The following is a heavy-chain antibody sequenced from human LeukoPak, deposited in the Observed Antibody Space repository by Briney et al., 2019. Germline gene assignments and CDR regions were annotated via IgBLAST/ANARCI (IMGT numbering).Heavy chain of an antibody. V-gene: IGHV4-31*03. D-gene: IGHD3-22*01. J-gene: IGHJ4*02. Sequence: PSETLSLTCTESGASFSSGDQYWNWIRQSPGEGLEWIGSIHPSGTLYNNPSLENRVTMSMDTSKNQFSLNLNSVTAADTAVYFCSRGLDSRKLGYWGQGTLVTVSS. CDR2: IHPSGTL. CDR1: GASFSSGDQY. CDR3: SRGLDSRKLGY.